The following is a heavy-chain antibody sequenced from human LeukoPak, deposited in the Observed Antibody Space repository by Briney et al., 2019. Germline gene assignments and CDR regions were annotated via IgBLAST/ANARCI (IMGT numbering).Heavy chain of an antibody. J-gene: IGHJ6*03. Sequence: PSETLSLTCTVSGGSISSYYWSWIRQPPGKGLEWIGYIYTSGSTNYNPSLKSRVTISVDTSKNQFSLKLSSVTAADTAVYYCARLGYSSPSYYYHYMDVWGKGTTVSVSS. D-gene: IGHD6-13*01. CDR3: ARLGYSSPSYYYHYMDV. CDR2: IYTSGST. CDR1: GGSISSYY. V-gene: IGHV4-4*09.